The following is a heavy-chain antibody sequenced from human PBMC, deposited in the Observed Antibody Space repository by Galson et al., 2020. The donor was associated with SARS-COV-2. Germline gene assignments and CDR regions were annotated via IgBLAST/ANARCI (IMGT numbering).Heavy chain of an antibody. Sequence: DPGGSLRLSCAASGFTFSSYGMHWVRQAPGKGLEWVAVIWYDGSNKYYADSVKGRFTISRDNSKNTLYLQMNSLRAEDTAVYYCARDSAGGLVTATIGPVDAFDIWGQGTMVTVSS. V-gene: IGHV3-33*01. J-gene: IGHJ3*02. CDR1: GFTFSSYG. CDR3: ARDSAGGLVTATIGPVDAFDI. CDR2: IWYDGSNK. D-gene: IGHD2-21*02.